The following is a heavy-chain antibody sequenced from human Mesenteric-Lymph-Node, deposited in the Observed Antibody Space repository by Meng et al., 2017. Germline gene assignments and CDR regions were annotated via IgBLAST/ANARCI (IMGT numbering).Heavy chain of an antibody. D-gene: IGHD6-19*01. Sequence: QVQLGQSGPEVKKPGASVKVPCNDSVYTFTDFGISWVRQAPGQGLEWMGWISAYNGNRDYAQKFQGRVTMTTDTSTSTTYLELRNLGSDDTAVFYCTRDLGGVPGSFFDFWGQGTLVTVSS. CDR1: VYTFTDFG. J-gene: IGHJ4*02. V-gene: IGHV1-18*01. CDR2: ISAYNGNR. CDR3: TRDLGGVPGSFFDF.